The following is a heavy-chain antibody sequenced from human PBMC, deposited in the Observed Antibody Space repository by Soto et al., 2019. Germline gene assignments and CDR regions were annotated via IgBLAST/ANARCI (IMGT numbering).Heavy chain of an antibody. Sequence: QLQLQESGPGLVKPSETLSLTCTVSGGSISSSSYYWGWIRQPPGKGLEWIGSIYYSGSTYHNPSAKTRVPISVHPSNNQFALKLSSVTAADTAVYYCASHAPRGYTNSNWFDPWGQGTLVTVSS. D-gene: IGHD3-22*01. CDR3: ASHAPRGYTNSNWFDP. CDR1: GGSISSSSYY. J-gene: IGHJ5*02. V-gene: IGHV4-39*01. CDR2: IYYSGST.